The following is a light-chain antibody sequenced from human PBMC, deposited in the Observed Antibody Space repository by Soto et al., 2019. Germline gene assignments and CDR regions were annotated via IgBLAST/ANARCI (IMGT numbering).Light chain of an antibody. V-gene: IGKV2-28*01. CDR3: MQALQTWT. CDR1: HSLLHSNGYNY. J-gene: IGKJ1*01. CDR2: LGS. Sequence: DIVVTQSPLSLPVTPGEPSSISCSSSHSLLHSNGYNYLDWYLQKPVQSPQLLIYLGSNRASGVPDRFSSSGSGTDFTLKISRVEAEDVGVYYCMQALQTWTFGQGTKVDI.